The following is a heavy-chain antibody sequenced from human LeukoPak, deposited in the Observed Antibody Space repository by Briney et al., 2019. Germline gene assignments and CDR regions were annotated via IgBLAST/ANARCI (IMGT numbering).Heavy chain of an antibody. Sequence: SETLSLTCTVSGGSISSYYWSWIRQPPGKGLEWIGYIYYSGSTNYNPSLESRVTISVDTSKNQFSMKLSSVTAADTAVYYCARADGDYLFDYWGQGTLVTVSS. D-gene: IGHD4-17*01. J-gene: IGHJ4*02. CDR1: GGSISSYY. V-gene: IGHV4-59*01. CDR2: IYYSGST. CDR3: ARADGDYLFDY.